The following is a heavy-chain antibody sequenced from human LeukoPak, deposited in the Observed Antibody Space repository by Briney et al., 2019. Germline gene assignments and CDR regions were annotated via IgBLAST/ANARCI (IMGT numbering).Heavy chain of an antibody. J-gene: IGHJ6*02. Sequence: GGSLRLSCAASGFTFSSCGMHWVRQAPGKGLEWVAVIWFDGSNKYYADSVKGRFTISRDNSKNTLYLQMNSLRAEDTAVYYCARDNNYYYGMDVWGQGTTVTVSS. CDR2: IWFDGSNK. D-gene: IGHD2/OR15-2a*01. V-gene: IGHV3-33*01. CDR1: GFTFSSCG. CDR3: ARDNNYYYGMDV.